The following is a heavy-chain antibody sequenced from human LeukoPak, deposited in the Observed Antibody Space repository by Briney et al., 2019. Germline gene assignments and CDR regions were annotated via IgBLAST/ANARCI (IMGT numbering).Heavy chain of an antibody. CDR3: AKGRYYGSSVDY. D-gene: IGHD3-10*01. CDR2: ISGSGGST. V-gene: IGHV3-23*01. CDR1: GLTFSSYA. Sequence: GGSLRLSCAASGLTFSSYAMSWVRQAPGKGLEWVSAISGSGGSTYYADSVKGRFTISRDNSKNTLYLQMNSLRAEDTAVYYWAKGRYYGSSVDYWGQGTLVTVSS. J-gene: IGHJ4*02.